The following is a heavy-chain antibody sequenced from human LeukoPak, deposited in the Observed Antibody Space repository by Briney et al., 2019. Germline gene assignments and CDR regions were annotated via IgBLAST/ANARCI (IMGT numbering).Heavy chain of an antibody. CDR3: ARDGASSIIPVDYYYGMDV. D-gene: IGHD3-3*01. CDR2: IYYSGST. CDR1: GGSISSGGYY. V-gene: IGHV4-30-4*08. Sequence: SETLSLTCTVSGGSISSGGYYWSWIRQHPGKGLEWIGYIYYSGSTYYNPSLKSRVTISVDTSKNQFSLKLSSVTAADTAVYYCARDGASSIIPVDYYYGMDVWGQGTTVTVSS. J-gene: IGHJ6*02.